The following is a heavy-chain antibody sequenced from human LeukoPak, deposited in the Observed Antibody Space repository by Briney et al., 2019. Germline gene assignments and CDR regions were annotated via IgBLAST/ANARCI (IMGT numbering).Heavy chain of an antibody. Sequence: SETLSLTCTVSGGSISSRSYYWGWSRQPPGKGLEWIGSFYYGGSTYCNPSLKSRVSISVDTSKNQFSLRLSSVTAADTAVYYCARHRGYYDDMDVWGQGTTVTVSS. CDR1: GGSISSRSYY. D-gene: IGHD3-10*01. V-gene: IGHV4-39*01. CDR3: ARHRGYYDDMDV. CDR2: FYYGGST. J-gene: IGHJ6*02.